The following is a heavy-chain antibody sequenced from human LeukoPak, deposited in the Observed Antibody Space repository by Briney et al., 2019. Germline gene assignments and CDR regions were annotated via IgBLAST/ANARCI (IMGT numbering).Heavy chain of an antibody. J-gene: IGHJ4*02. CDR3: AREDSSGYPTFDY. Sequence: GGSLRLSCAASGFTFSSYAMHWVRQAPGKGLEWVAVISYDGSNKYYADSVKGRFTISRDNSKNTLYLQVNSLRAEDTAVYYCAREDSSGYPTFDYWGQGTLVTVSS. D-gene: IGHD3-22*01. CDR2: ISYDGSNK. V-gene: IGHV3-30-3*01. CDR1: GFTFSSYA.